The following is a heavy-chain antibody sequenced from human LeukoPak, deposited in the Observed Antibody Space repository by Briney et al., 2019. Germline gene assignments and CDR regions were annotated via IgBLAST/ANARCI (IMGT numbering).Heavy chain of an antibody. CDR3: ARGPNWVGFDY. D-gene: IGHD7-27*01. V-gene: IGHV4-34*01. Sequence: SETLSLTCAVYGGSFSGYYWSWIRQPPGKGLEWIGEINHSGSINYNPSLKSRVTISVDTSKNQFSLKLSSVTAADTAVYYCARGPNWVGFDYWGQGTLVTVSS. CDR2: INHSGSI. CDR1: GGSFSGYY. J-gene: IGHJ4*02.